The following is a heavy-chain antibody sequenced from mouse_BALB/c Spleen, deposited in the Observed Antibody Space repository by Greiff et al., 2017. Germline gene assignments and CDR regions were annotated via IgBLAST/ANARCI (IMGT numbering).Heavy chain of an antibody. Sequence: EVKLQESGPGLVKPSQSLSLTCTVTGYSITSDYAWNWIRQFPGNKLEWMGYISYSGSTSYNPSLKSRISITRDTSKNQFFLQLNSVTTEDTATYNCARGGLTEVRRGTLDYWGQGTTLTVSS. CDR3: ARGGLTEVRRGTLDY. CDR2: ISYSGST. CDR1: GYSITSDYA. D-gene: IGHD2-14*01. V-gene: IGHV3-2*02. J-gene: IGHJ2*01.